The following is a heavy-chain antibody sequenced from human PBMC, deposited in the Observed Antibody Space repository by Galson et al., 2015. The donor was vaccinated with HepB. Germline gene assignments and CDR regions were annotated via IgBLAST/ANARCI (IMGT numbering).Heavy chain of an antibody. Sequence: SVKVSCKASGGTFSSYAISWVRQAPGQGLEWMGRIIPILGIANYAQKFQGRVTITADKSTSTAYMELSSLRSEDTAVYYCAIQGNQLPHEYSSSPNYYYYYMDVWGKGTTVTVSS. J-gene: IGHJ6*03. CDR3: AIQGNQLPHEYSSSPNYYYYYMDV. CDR1: GGTFSSYA. D-gene: IGHD6-6*01. CDR2: IIPILGIA. V-gene: IGHV1-69*04.